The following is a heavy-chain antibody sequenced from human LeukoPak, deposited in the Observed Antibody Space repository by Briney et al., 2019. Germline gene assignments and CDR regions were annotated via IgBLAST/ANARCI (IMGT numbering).Heavy chain of an antibody. CDR2: IYSSGST. CDR3: ARNYENWNQSCYFDL. V-gene: IGHV4-59*08. J-gene: IGHJ2*01. D-gene: IGHD1-1*01. CDR1: GGSFSGFY. Sequence: PSETLSLTCSVSGGSFSGFYWSWIRQSPGKGLEWIGYIYSSGSTTYNPSLKSRVTISVDTSKNQFSLKLSSVTAADTAVYYCARNYENWNQSCYFDLWGRGTPVTVSS.